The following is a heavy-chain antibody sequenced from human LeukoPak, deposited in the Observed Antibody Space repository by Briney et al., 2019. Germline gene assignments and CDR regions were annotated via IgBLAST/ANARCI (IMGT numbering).Heavy chain of an antibody. Sequence: GGSLRLSCAASGFTVSSNYVSWVRQAPGKGLEWVSVIYSGGSTYYADSVKGRFTISRDNSKNTLYLQMNSLRAEDTAVYYCARVYKWLVLTFYYYYMDVWGKGTMVTVSS. CDR1: GFTVSSNY. V-gene: IGHV3-53*01. J-gene: IGHJ6*03. CDR2: IYSGGST. D-gene: IGHD6-19*01. CDR3: ARVYKWLVLTFYYYYMDV.